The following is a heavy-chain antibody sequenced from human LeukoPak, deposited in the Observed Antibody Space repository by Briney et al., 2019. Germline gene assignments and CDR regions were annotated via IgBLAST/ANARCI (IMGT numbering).Heavy chain of an antibody. V-gene: IGHV1-69*13. D-gene: IGHD6-13*01. CDR1: GGTFSSYA. CDR3: ASAGQQLDNWFDP. CDR2: IIPIFGTA. Sequence: GASVKVSCKASGGTFSSYAISWVRQAPGQGFEGWGGIIPIFGTANYAQKFQGRVTITADESTSTAYMELSSLRSEDTAVYYCASAGQQLDNWFDPWGQGTLVTVSS. J-gene: IGHJ5*02.